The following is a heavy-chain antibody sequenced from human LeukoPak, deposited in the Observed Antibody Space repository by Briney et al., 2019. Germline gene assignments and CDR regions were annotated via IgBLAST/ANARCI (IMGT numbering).Heavy chain of an antibody. Sequence: AASVKVSCRASGYTFTSYGISWVRQAPGQGLEWMGWISAYNGNTNYAQKLQGRVTMTTDTSTSTAYMELWSLRSDDTAVYFCARVGYDRDFDYWGQGTLVTVSS. V-gene: IGHV1-18*01. J-gene: IGHJ4*02. CDR3: ARVGYDRDFDY. D-gene: IGHD3-22*01. CDR2: ISAYNGNT. CDR1: GYTFTSYG.